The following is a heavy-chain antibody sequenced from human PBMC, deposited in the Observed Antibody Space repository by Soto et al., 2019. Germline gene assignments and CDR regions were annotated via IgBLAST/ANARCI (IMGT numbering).Heavy chain of an antibody. Sequence: GGSLRLSCAASGFTLVRYGMSWVRQAPGKGLQWVSAVSPNGQGIYYADSVRGRFTISRDFSKTTVFLHMDSLRAEDTAVSYCAKDRDYPRDYFHYWGQGTLVTVS. CDR2: VSPNGQGI. CDR3: AKDRDYPRDYFHY. CDR1: GFTLVRYG. D-gene: IGHD3-10*01. V-gene: IGHV3-23*01. J-gene: IGHJ4*02.